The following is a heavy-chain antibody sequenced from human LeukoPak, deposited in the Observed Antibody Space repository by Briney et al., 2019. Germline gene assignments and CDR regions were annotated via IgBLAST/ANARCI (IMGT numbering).Heavy chain of an antibody. Sequence: ASVTVSFKASGYTFTGYYMHWARQAPGQGLEWMGWINPNSGGTNYAQKFQGRVTMTRDTSISTAYMELSRLRSDDTAVYYCARDLSGDPTNWGQGTLVTVSS. CDR3: ARDLSGDPTN. CDR2: INPNSGGT. CDR1: GYTFTGYY. J-gene: IGHJ4*02. V-gene: IGHV1-2*02. D-gene: IGHD7-27*01.